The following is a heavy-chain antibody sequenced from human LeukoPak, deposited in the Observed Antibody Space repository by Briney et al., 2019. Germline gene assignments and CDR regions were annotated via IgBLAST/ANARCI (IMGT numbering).Heavy chain of an antibody. CDR1: GFTFSSCE. CDR2: ISSSGSTI. CDR3: ARGFTGWVTSPIDY. V-gene: IGHV3-48*03. J-gene: IGHJ4*02. D-gene: IGHD2-2*01. Sequence: PGGSLRLSCAASGFTFSSCEMNWVRQAPGKGLEWVSYISSSGSTIYYAESVKGRFTISRDNAKNSLSLQMNSLRAEDTAVYYCARGFTGWVTSPIDYWGQGALVTVSS.